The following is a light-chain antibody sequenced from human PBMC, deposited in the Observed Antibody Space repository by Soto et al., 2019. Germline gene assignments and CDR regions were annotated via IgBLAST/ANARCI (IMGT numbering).Light chain of an antibody. J-gene: IGLJ1*01. CDR2: DVS. V-gene: IGLV2-11*01. CDR1: TSNFVGDKY. Sequence: QSALTQPRSVSGYPGQSVTISCTGTTSNFVGDKYVAWYQQHPGKAPRLMIYDVSKRPSGVPDRFSGSKSGNTASLTISGLQAEDEADYYCCSYVGNYIYVFGTGTKVTVL. CDR3: CSYVGNYIYV.